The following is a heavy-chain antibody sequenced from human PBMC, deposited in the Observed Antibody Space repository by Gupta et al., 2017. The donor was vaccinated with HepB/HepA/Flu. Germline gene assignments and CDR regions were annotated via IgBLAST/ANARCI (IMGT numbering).Heavy chain of an antibody. CDR3: GSFSI. CDR1: AVSLTGNY. V-gene: IGHV3-66*01. CDR2: VHGVEKT. J-gene: IGHJ4*02. D-gene: IGHD5-24*01. Sequence: VQVVESGGGLVQPGGSLRLSCAASAVSLTGNYMKWVRQAPGKGLEWVSAVHGVEKTYYADSVKGRVIISRDTSKNTLYLQMNRLRVEDTAVYYCGSFSIWGQGTLVTVSS.